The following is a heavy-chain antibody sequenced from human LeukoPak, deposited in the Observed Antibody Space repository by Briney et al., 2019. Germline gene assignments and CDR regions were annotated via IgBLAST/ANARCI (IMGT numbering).Heavy chain of an antibody. Sequence: GGSLRLSCAASGFTSRSYWMSWVRQAPGKRLEWVANIKQDGSEKHYVDSVKGRFTVSRDNAKNSLYLQMNSLRAEDTAVYYCARDADLGATIIGAFDIWGQGTMVTVSS. V-gene: IGHV3-7*01. CDR3: ARDADLGATIIGAFDI. D-gene: IGHD5-24*01. J-gene: IGHJ3*02. CDR1: GFTSRSYW. CDR2: IKQDGSEK.